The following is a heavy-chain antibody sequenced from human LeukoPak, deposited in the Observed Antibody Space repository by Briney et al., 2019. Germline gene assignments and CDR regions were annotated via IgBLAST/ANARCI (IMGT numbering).Heavy chain of an antibody. CDR3: ARAAYDSSGYLTL. V-gene: IGHV3-33*08. CDR2: IWYDGTNK. J-gene: IGHJ4*02. D-gene: IGHD3-22*01. Sequence: GGSLRLSCAASGFTFSSYGMHWVRQAPGKGLEWVAVIWYDGTNKYYADSVKGRFTISRDNSKNTLFLQMNSLRAEDAAVYYCARAAYDSSGYLTLWGQGTLVTVSS. CDR1: GFTFSSYG.